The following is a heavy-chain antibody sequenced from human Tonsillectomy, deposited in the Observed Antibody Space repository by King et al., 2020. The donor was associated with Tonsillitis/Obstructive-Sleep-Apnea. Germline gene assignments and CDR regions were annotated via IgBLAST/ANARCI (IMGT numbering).Heavy chain of an antibody. Sequence: QLQESGPGLVKPSGTLSLTCAVSGDSINSTNWWSWVRQPPGKGLEWIGEIYHSGSTNYNPSLKSRVTISVDKSKNQFSLKLNSVTAADTAVYFCARGTGYCASTNCLGGWFGPWGQGTLVTVSS. CDR1: GDSINSTNW. J-gene: IGHJ5*02. CDR2: IYHSGST. V-gene: IGHV4-4*02. CDR3: ARGTGYCASTNCLGGWFGP. D-gene: IGHD2-2*01.